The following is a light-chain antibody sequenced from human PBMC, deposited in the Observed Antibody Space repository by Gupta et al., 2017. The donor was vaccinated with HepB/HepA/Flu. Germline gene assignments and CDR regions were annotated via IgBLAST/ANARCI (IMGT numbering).Light chain of an antibody. CDR1: QSISSY. J-gene: IGKJ4*01. Sequence: DIQMTQSPSSLSASVGDRVTITCRASQSISSYLNWYQQKPGKAPKLLIYAASSLQSGVPSRCSGSGSETDFTLTISSLQPEDFATYYCQQSYSTLALTFGGGSKVEIK. CDR2: AAS. CDR3: QQSYSTLALT. V-gene: IGKV1-39*01.